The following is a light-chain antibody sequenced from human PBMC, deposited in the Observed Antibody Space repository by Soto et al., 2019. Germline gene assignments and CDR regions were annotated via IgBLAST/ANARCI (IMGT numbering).Light chain of an antibody. CDR2: GAS. CDR1: QSVSSNY. V-gene: IGKV3-20*01. Sequence: EVMLTQSPGTLSLSPGERATLSCRASQSVSSNYLAWYQQKSGQAPRHLIYGASNRANGIPDRFSGSGSGTDFTLTIRRLEPEDFAVYYCQQYDTSPRTFGQGTKVEFK. CDR3: QQYDTSPRT. J-gene: IGKJ1*01.